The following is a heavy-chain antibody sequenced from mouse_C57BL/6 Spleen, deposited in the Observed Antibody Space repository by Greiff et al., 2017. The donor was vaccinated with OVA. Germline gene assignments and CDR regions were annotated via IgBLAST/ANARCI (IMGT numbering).Heavy chain of an antibody. Sequence: LEESGGGLVKPGGSLKLSCAASGFTFRSYAMSWVRQTPEKRLEWVATLSDGGIYTYYPDNVKCPFTISRDNAKNNLYLQMNHLKSEDTAMYYCARVGLPDYWYCDVWGTGTTVTVSS. CDR2: LSDGGIYT. CDR3: ARVGLPDYWYCDV. CDR1: GFTFRSYA. J-gene: IGHJ1*03. D-gene: IGHD3-1*01. V-gene: IGHV5-4*01.